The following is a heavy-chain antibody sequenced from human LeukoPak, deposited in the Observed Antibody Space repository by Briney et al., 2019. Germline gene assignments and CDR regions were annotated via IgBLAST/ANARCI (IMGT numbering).Heavy chain of an antibody. CDR1: GFTFSSYS. V-gene: IGHV3-21*04. CDR2: ISSSSSYI. Sequence: GGSLRLSCAASGFTFSSYSMNWVRQAPGKGLEWVSSISSSSSYIYYADSVKGRFTIFRDNAKNSLYLQMNSLRAEDTAVYYCAKERITMVRGVITVPYYFDYWGQGTLVTVSS. CDR3: AKERITMVRGVITVPYYFDY. J-gene: IGHJ4*02. D-gene: IGHD3-10*01.